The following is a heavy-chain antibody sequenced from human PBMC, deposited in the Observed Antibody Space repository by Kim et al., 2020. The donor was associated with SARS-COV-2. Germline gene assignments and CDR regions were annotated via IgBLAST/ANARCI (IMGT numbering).Heavy chain of an antibody. D-gene: IGHD3-10*01. V-gene: IGHV4-39*07. Sequence: SETLSLTCTVSGGSISSSSYYWGWIRQPPGKGLEWIGSIYYSGSTYYNPSLKSRVTISVDTSKNQFSLKLSSVTAADTAVYYCARDNYGSVSYWDYYYGMDVWGQGTTVTVSS. CDR1: GGSISSSSYY. J-gene: IGHJ6*02. CDR3: ARDNYGSVSYWDYYYGMDV. CDR2: IYYSGST.